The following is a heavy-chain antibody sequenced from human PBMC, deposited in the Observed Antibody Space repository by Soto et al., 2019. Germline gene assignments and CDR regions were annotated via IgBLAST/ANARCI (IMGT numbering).Heavy chain of an antibody. J-gene: IGHJ3*02. CDR3: ARDLGYCSSTSCYLDAFDI. Sequence: QVQLVQSGAEVKKPGASVKVSCKASGYTFTSYAMHWVRQAPGQRLEWMGWINAGNGNTKYSQKFQGRVPITRDTSASTAYMELSSLRSEDTAVYYCARDLGYCSSTSCYLDAFDIWGQGTMVTVSS. V-gene: IGHV1-3*01. D-gene: IGHD2-2*01. CDR1: GYTFTSYA. CDR2: INAGNGNT.